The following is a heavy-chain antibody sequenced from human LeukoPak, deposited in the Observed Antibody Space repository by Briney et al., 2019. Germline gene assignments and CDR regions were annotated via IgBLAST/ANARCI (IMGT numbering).Heavy chain of an antibody. Sequence: PGGSLRLSCAASGFTVSSNYMSWVRQAPGKGLEWVSVIYSGGSTYYADSVKGRFTISRDNSKNTLYLQMNSLRAEDTAVYYCARELYPNGMDVWGQGTTVTVSS. CDR1: GFTVSSNY. CDR3: ARELYPNGMDV. J-gene: IGHJ6*02. D-gene: IGHD5/OR15-5a*01. V-gene: IGHV3-53*01. CDR2: IYSGGST.